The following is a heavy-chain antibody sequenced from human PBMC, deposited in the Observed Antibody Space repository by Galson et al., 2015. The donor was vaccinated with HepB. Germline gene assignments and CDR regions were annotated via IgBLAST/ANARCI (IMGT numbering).Heavy chain of an antibody. CDR1: GFTFSSYW. D-gene: IGHD3-22*01. V-gene: IGHV3-74*01. Sequence: SLRLSCAASGFTFSSYWMHWVRQAPGKGLVWVSRIYNDGSSTDYADSAKGRFTISRDNAKNTLYLQMNSLRAEDTAVYYCARRTAVGDSRALDYWGQGTLVTVSS. J-gene: IGHJ4*02. CDR2: IYNDGSST. CDR3: ARRTAVGDSRALDY.